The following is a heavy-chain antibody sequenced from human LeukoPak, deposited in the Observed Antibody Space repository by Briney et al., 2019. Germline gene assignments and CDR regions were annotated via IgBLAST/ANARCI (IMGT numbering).Heavy chain of an antibody. CDR1: GGTFSSYA. J-gene: IGHJ5*02. Sequence: SVKVSCKASGGTFSSYAISWVRQAPGQGLEWMGGIIPIFGTANYVQKFQGRVTLTRDMSTSTDYLELSSLRSEDTAVYYCARDNSVRDEAWWFNPWGQGTLVTVSS. CDR2: IIPIFGTA. D-gene: IGHD5-24*01. V-gene: IGHV1-69*05. CDR3: ARDNSVRDEAWWFNP.